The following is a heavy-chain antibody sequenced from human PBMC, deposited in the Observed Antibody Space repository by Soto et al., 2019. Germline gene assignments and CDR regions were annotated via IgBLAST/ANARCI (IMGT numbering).Heavy chain of an antibody. CDR2: INHSGST. Sequence: PSETLSLTCAVYGGSFSGYYWSWIRQPPGKGLEWIGEINHSGSTNYNPSLKSRVTISVDTSKNQFSLKLSSVTAADTAVYYCARSRVITFGGVIVRGYYYYGMDVWGQGTTVTVSS. CDR1: GGSFSGYY. V-gene: IGHV4-34*01. D-gene: IGHD3-16*02. J-gene: IGHJ6*02. CDR3: ARSRVITFGGVIVRGYYYYGMDV.